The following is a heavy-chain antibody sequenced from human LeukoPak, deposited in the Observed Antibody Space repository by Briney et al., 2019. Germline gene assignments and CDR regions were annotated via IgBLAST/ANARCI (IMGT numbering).Heavy chain of an antibody. V-gene: IGHV1-2*02. D-gene: IGHD3-10*01. CDR3: ARDPSITMVRGPLGY. CDR2: INTNSGGT. CDR1: GYTFTVYY. J-gene: IGHJ4*02. Sequence: ASVRVSSKASGYTFTVYYMHWVREAPGQGVGRMGWINTNSGGTNYTQKCQGRGNMTRDTSISRAYMELSTLRSDDTAVYYCARDPSITMVRGPLGYWGQGTLVTVSS.